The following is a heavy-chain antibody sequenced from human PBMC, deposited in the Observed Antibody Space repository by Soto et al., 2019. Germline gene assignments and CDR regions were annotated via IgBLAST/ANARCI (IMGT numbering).Heavy chain of an antibody. Sequence: QLLESGGGFVQPGGSLRLSCVASGFTFSNFAMAWVRQAPGEGLEWVSAMSGSGDDTFYADSMKGRFTISRDNSKDTLYLQINSLRAEDTAVYYCANPIPKSGTTVGFWGQGTLVTVSS. V-gene: IGHV3-23*01. CDR1: GFTFSNFA. CDR2: MSGSGDDT. J-gene: IGHJ4*02. CDR3: ANPIPKSGTTVGF. D-gene: IGHD1-1*01.